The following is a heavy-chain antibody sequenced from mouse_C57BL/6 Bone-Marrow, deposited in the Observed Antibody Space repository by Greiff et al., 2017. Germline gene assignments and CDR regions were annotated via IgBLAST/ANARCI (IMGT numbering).Heavy chain of an antibody. D-gene: IGHD3-2*02. Sequence: EVQLVESGGGLVQPGESLTLSCESNEYEFPSHDMSWVRKTPEKRLELVAAINSDGGSTYYPATMEKRFIISSDNTKKTLYLQMSSRRSEDTALYYCARQLRLRAYFDYWGQGTTLTVSS. CDR3: ARQLRLRAYFDY. V-gene: IGHV5-2*01. CDR2: INSDGGST. CDR1: EYEFPSHD. J-gene: IGHJ2*01.